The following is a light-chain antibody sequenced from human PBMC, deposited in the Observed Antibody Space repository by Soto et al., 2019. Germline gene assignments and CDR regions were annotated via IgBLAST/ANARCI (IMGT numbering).Light chain of an antibody. CDR1: QSVSSSY. Sequence: EIVLTQSPGTLSLSPGERATLSCRASQSVSSSYLAWYQQKPGQAPRLLIYGASSRATGIPDRFSGSGSGTDFTLTISRLEPEDFAVYYCQQDGSAPPWTFGQGTK. V-gene: IGKV3-20*01. J-gene: IGKJ1*01. CDR2: GAS. CDR3: QQDGSAPPWT.